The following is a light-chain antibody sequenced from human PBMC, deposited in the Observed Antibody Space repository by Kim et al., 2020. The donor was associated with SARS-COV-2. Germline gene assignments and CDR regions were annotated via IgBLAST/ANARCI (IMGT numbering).Light chain of an antibody. V-gene: IGKV3-11*01. CDR1: QSVSSH. Sequence: EIVLTQSPATLSLSPGERATVSCRASQSVSSHLAWYQQKPGQAPRLLIYEATNRATGIPARFSGSGSGTDFTLTISSLEHKDFAVYYCHQRAYWPLTFGGGTKVDIK. CDR3: HQRAYWPLT. J-gene: IGKJ4*01. CDR2: EAT.